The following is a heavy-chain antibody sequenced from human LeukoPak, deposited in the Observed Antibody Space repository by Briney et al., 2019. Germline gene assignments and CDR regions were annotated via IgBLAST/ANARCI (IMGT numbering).Heavy chain of an antibody. J-gene: IGHJ4*02. V-gene: IGHV3-30*18. Sequence: GGSLRLSCAASGFTFSSYWMSWVRQAPGKGLEWVAVISYDGSNKYYADSVKGRFTISRDNSKNTLYLQMNSLRAEDTAVYYCAKDVLLWFGELLEPDYWGQGTLVTVSS. CDR2: ISYDGSNK. D-gene: IGHD3-10*01. CDR1: GFTFSSYW. CDR3: AKDVLLWFGELLEPDY.